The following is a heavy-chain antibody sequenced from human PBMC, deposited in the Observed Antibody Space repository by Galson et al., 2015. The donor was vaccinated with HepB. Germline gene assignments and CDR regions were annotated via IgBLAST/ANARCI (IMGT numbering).Heavy chain of an antibody. CDR2: ISSSRSYI. V-gene: IGHV3-21*01. CDR1: GFTFSSYT. J-gene: IGHJ2*01. D-gene: IGHD1-26*01. Sequence: SLRLSCAASGFTFSSYTMNWVRQAPGKGLEWVSSISSSRSYIYYADSVKGRFTISRDNAKNSLYLQMNSLRAEDTAVYYCARDSQYSGSYYEWYFDLWGRGTLVTVSS. CDR3: ARDSQYSGSYYEWYFDL.